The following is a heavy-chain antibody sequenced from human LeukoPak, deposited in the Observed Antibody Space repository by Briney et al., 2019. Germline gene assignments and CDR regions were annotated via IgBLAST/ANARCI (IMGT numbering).Heavy chain of an antibody. D-gene: IGHD2-15*01. CDR1: GGSISSGGYY. Sequence: SQTLSLTCTVSGGSISSGGYYWSWIRQHPGKGLEWIGYIYYSGGTYYNPSLKSRVTISVDTSKNQFSLKLSSVTAADTAVYYCAREMGTRGCSGGSCPPGYAFDIWGQGTMVTVSS. CDR2: IYYSGGT. CDR3: AREMGTRGCSGGSCPPGYAFDI. V-gene: IGHV4-31*03. J-gene: IGHJ3*02.